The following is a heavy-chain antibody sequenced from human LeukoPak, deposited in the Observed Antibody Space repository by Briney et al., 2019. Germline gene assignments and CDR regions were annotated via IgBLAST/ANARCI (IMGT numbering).Heavy chain of an antibody. Sequence: PGGSLRLSCAASGFTFSSYAMHWVRQAPGKGLEYVSAISSNGGSTYYANSVKGRFTMSRDNSKNTLYLQMGSLRAEDMAVYYCARDRAAAAGTYYMDVWGKGTTVTVSS. J-gene: IGHJ6*03. CDR1: GFTFSSYA. D-gene: IGHD6-13*01. V-gene: IGHV3-64*01. CDR2: ISSNGGST. CDR3: ARDRAAAAGTYYMDV.